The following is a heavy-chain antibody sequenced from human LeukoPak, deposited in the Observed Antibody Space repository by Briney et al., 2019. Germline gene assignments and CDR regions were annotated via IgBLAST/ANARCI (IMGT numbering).Heavy chain of an antibody. J-gene: IGHJ6*04. CDR2: ISSSCSTI. CDR3: AELGITMIGGV. D-gene: IGHD3-10*02. CDR1: GFTFSSHD. Sequence: GGSLRLSCAASGFTFSSHDMHWVRQAPGKGLEGVSYISSSCSTIYYADSVKGRFTISRDNAKNSLYLQMNSLRAEDTAVYYCAELGITMIGGVWGKGTTVTISS. V-gene: IGHV3-48*03.